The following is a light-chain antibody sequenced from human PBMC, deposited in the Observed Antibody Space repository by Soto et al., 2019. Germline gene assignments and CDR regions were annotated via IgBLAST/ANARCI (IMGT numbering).Light chain of an antibody. CDR1: VSVAS. CDR2: GAS. J-gene: IGKJ4*02. CDR3: QYYGDSPRT. Sequence: EIFLTQSPGTLALSPGEGTTLSCRASVSVASFAWYQQKPGQAPCLLIYGASPRATGIPDRYSGSGSGTVFTITISRLESEDFAVYYCQYYGDSPRTVGRGTKVDIK. V-gene: IGKV3-20*01.